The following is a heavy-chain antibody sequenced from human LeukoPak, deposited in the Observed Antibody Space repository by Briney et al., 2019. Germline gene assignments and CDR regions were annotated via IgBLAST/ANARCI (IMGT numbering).Heavy chain of an antibody. V-gene: IGHV1-46*01. CDR3: ARVPDGGLVIDY. D-gene: IGHD6-19*01. Sequence: ASVKVSCKASGYTFTNYFMHWVRQAPGQGLEWMGVINPSGGGTTYAQKFQGRVTITRDTSASTAYMELSSLRSEDTAVYYCARVPDGGLVIDYWGQGALVTVSS. CDR1: GYTFTNYF. J-gene: IGHJ4*02. CDR2: INPSGGGT.